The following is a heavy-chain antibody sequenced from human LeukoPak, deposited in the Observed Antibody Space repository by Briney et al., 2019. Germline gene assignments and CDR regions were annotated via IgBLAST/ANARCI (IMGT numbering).Heavy chain of an antibody. J-gene: IGHJ4*02. CDR2: ISYDGSNK. D-gene: IGHD1-26*01. Sequence: GGSLRLSCAASGFTFSSYGMHWVRQAPGKGLEWVAVISYDGSNKYYADSVKGRFTISRDNSKNTLYLQMNSLRAEDTAVYYCAKDGVGATGYWGQGTLVTVSS. CDR1: GFTFSSYG. CDR3: AKDGVGATGY. V-gene: IGHV3-30*18.